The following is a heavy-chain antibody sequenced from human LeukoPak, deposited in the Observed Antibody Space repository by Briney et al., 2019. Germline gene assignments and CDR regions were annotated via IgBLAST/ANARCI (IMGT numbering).Heavy chain of an antibody. D-gene: IGHD6-13*01. CDR3: ARDRYAVWTSAGSPPNWFDP. V-gene: IGHV1-69*13. CDR2: IIPIFGTA. CDR1: GGTFSSYA. Sequence: ASVKVSCKASGGTFSSYAISWVRQAPGQGLEWMGGIIPIFGTANYAQSFQGRVTITADESTSTAYMELGSLRSEDTAVYYCARDRYAVWTSAGSPPNWFDPWGQGTLVTVSS. J-gene: IGHJ5*02.